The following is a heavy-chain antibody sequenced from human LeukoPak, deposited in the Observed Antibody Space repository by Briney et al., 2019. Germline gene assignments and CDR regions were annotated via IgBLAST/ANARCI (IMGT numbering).Heavy chain of an antibody. Sequence: GGALRLSCVASGLSFSNYWMNWVRQAPGKGLEWVANIRPDGGEQFYVDSVKGRFTISRDNADNSLYLQLTSLRPEDTAVYYCAREHKTFDYWGQGILVTVSS. V-gene: IGHV3-7*03. J-gene: IGHJ4*02. CDR1: GLSFSNYW. CDR3: AREHKTFDY. CDR2: IRPDGGEQ.